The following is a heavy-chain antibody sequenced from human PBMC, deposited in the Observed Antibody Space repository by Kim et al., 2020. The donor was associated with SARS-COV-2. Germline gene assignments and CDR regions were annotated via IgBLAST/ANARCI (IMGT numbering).Heavy chain of an antibody. J-gene: IGHJ6*02. CDR3: ARGLRREITIFGVITNYGMDV. D-gene: IGHD3-3*01. CDR1: GYTFTSYD. V-gene: IGHV1-8*01. Sequence: ASVKVSCKASGYTFTSYDINWVRQATGQGLEWMGWMNPNSGNTGNAQKFQGRVTMTRNTSIRTAYMELSSLRSEDTAVYYCARGLRREITIFGVITNYGMDVWGQGTTVTVSS. CDR2: MNPNSGNT.